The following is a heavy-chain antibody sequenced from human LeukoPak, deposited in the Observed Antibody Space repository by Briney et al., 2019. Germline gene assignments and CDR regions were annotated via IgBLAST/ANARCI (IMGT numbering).Heavy chain of an antibody. CDR1: GFTFSSYE. J-gene: IGHJ4*02. CDR3: ASRPTYYDILTGYPNEFDY. V-gene: IGHV3-48*03. Sequence: GGSLRLSCAASGFTFSSYEMNWVRQAPGKGLEWVSYISSSGSTIYYADSVKGRFTISRDNAKNSLYLQMNSLRAEDTAVYYCASRPTYYDILTGYPNEFDYWGQGTLVTVSS. D-gene: IGHD3-9*01. CDR2: ISSSGSTI.